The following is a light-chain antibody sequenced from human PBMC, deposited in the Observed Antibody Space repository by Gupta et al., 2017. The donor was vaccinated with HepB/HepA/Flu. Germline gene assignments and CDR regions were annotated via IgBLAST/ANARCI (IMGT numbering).Light chain of an antibody. V-gene: IGKV4-1*01. Sequence: DIVMTQSTDSLAVSLGERATINCKSSQSGLYSSNNKNYLAWYQQKPGQPPKLLIYWASTRESGVPDRFSGSGSGTDFTLTISSLQAEDVAVYYCQQYYSTPLTFGGGTKVEIK. J-gene: IGKJ4*01. CDR2: WAS. CDR3: QQYYSTPLT. CDR1: QSGLYSSNNKNY.